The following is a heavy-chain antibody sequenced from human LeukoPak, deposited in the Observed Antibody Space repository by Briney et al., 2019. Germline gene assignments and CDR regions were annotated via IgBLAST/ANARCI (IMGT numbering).Heavy chain of an antibody. J-gene: IGHJ4*02. CDR1: GFTFSSYG. Sequence: GGSLRLSCAASGFTFSSYGMHWVRQAPGKGLEWVAVISYDGSNKYYAGSVKGRFTISRDNSKNTLYLQMNSLRAEDTAVYYCAKDGSTVTTRYYFDYWGQGTLVTVSS. CDR3: AKDGSTVTTRYYFDY. CDR2: ISYDGSNK. D-gene: IGHD4-17*01. V-gene: IGHV3-30*18.